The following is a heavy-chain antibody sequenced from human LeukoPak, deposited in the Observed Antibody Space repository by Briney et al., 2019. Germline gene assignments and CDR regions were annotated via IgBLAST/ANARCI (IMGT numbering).Heavy chain of an antibody. CDR1: GYTFTSYS. V-gene: IGHV1-69*04. J-gene: IGHJ3*02. CDR3: ARVMTVLRFLEWSTNDAFDI. CDR2: IIPILGIA. D-gene: IGHD3-3*01. Sequence: SLKVSCKASGYTFTSYSISWVRQAPGQGLEWMGRIIPILGIANYAQKFQGRVTITADKSTSTAYMELSSLRSEDTAVYYCARVMTVLRFLEWSTNDAFDIWGQGTMVTVSS.